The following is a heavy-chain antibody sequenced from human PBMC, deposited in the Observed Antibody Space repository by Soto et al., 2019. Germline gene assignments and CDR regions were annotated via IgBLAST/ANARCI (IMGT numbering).Heavy chain of an antibody. Sequence: PSETLSLTCAVYGGSFSGYYWCWIRQPPGKGLEWNGEINHSGSTNYNPSLKSRVTISVDTTKNQFSLKLSPVKAADTAAYYCARAPIAVPSATALRGAYYYGIEVWGQGRTVTGSS. CDR2: INHSGST. V-gene: IGHV4-34*01. CDR3: ARAPIAVPSATALRGAYYYGIEV. CDR1: GGSFSGYY. J-gene: IGHJ6*02. D-gene: IGHD2-2*01.